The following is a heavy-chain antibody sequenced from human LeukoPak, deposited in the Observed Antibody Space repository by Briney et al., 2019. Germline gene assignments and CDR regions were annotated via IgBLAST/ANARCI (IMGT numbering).Heavy chain of an antibody. J-gene: IGHJ4*02. Sequence: PSETLSLTCAVSGGSSSSSTWWSWVRQPPGKGLEWLGEVYHSGRTNYNPSLKGRVTISVDKSKNQFSLRLRSVTAADTAIYYCATDVYTGYDYIWGSLAFWGLGTLVIVSS. V-gene: IGHV4-4*02. CDR2: VYHSGRT. CDR3: ATDVYTGYDYIWGSLAF. CDR1: GGSSSSSTW. D-gene: IGHD3-16*01.